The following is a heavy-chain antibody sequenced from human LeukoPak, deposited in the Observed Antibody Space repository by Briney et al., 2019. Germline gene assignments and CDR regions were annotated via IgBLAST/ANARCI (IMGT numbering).Heavy chain of an antibody. CDR1: GFTFSSYA. Sequence: PGGSLRVSCAASGFTFSSYAMNWVRQSPGKGLKWVTAISTTGDNTYYADSVKGRFTVSRDNSRNTLYLQMNSLRAEDTAVYYCAARGYRNGPFDYWGQGTLVTVSS. CDR3: AARGYRNGPFDY. V-gene: IGHV3-23*01. J-gene: IGHJ4*02. D-gene: IGHD5-18*01. CDR2: ISTTGDNT.